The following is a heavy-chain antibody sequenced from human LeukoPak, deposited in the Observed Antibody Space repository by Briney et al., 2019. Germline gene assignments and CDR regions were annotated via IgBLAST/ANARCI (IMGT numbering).Heavy chain of an antibody. J-gene: IGHJ5*02. CDR1: GDSITSYY. Sequence: SETLSLTCSVSGDSITSYYWSWIRQPPGRGLEWIGYVFHSGVTNYNPSLKSRVTLSLDTSKNQFSLKLKSVTAADTAVYCCATRADWFDPWGQGTLVTVSS. CDR2: VFHSGVT. CDR3: ATRADWFDP. V-gene: IGHV4-59*12.